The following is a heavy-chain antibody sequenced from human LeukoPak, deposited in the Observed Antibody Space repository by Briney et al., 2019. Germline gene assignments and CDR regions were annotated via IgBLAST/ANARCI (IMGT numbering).Heavy chain of an antibody. D-gene: IGHD6-6*01. J-gene: IGHJ4*02. CDR1: GFRFSTYS. CDR3: ARGPNSNWSGLDF. CDR2: ISSDGSSE. V-gene: IGHV3-30*03. Sequence: GGSLRLSCAASGFRFSTYSMHWVRQAPGRGLEWVAVISSDGSSEYYADSVKGRFTVSRDNAKNTLYLQVNNLRAEDTAVYYCARGPNSNWSGLDFWGQETLLTVSS.